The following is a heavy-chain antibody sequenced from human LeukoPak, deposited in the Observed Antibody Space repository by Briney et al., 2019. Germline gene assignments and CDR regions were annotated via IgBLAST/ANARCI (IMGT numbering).Heavy chain of an antibody. J-gene: IGHJ4*02. CDR2: FDPEDGET. Sequence: GASVKVSCKVSGYTLTELSMHWVRQAPGKGLEWMGGFDPEDGETIYAQKFQGRVTMTEDTSTDTAYMELSGLRSEDTAVHYCATGIAVAGTSRSFDYWGQGTLVTVSS. V-gene: IGHV1-24*01. CDR3: ATGIAVAGTSRSFDY. D-gene: IGHD6-19*01. CDR1: GYTLTELS.